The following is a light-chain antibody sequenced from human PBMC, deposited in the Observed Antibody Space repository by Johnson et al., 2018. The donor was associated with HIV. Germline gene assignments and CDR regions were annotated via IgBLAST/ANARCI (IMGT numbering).Light chain of an antibody. J-gene: IGLJ1*01. Sequence: QPPSVSAAPGQKVTISCSGSSSNIGNNYVSWYQQLPGTAPKLLIYENNKRPSGIPDRFSGSKSGTSATLGITGLQTGDEADYYCGTWDSRRGVFGTGT. V-gene: IGLV1-51*02. CDR3: GTWDSRRGV. CDR2: ENN. CDR1: SSNIGNNY.